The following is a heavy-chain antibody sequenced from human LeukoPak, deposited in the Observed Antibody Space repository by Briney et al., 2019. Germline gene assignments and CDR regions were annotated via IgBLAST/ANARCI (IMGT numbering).Heavy chain of an antibody. CDR2: INPNSGGT. D-gene: IGHD3-22*01. Sequence: ASVKVSCKASGYTFTGYYMHWVRKAPGQGLQWMGWINPNSGGTNYAQKFQGRVTMTRDTSISTAYMELSRLRSDDTAVYYCARAYDSSGHPFDNWGQGTLVSVSS. J-gene: IGHJ4*02. CDR3: ARAYDSSGHPFDN. V-gene: IGHV1-2*02. CDR1: GYTFTGYY.